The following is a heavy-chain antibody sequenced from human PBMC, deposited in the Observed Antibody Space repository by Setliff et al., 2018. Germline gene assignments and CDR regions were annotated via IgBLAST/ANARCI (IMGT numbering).Heavy chain of an antibody. Sequence: PGGSLRLSCTASGFTFNNTWMNWIRQAPGKGLEWLGRIKRSKSEGGATHYAAPVRGRFAISRDDSKNTLFLQMDNLQTEDTGVYYCGAGGYWGRGALVTVSS. CDR1: GFTFNNTW. CDR2: IKRSKSEGGAT. D-gene: IGHD1-1*01. V-gene: IGHV3-15*07. J-gene: IGHJ4*02. CDR3: GAGGY.